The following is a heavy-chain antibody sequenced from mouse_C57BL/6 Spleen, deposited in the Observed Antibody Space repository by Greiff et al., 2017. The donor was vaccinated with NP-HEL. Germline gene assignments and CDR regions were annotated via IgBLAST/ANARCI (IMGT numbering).Heavy chain of an antibody. CDR3: ATIYYDYDEGNDY. CDR1: GYSITSGYY. Sequence: EVQLQQSGPGLVKPSQSLSLTCSVTGYSITSGYYWNWIRQFPGNKLEWMGYISYDGSNNYNPSLKNRISITRDTSKNQFFLKLNSVTTEDTATYYCATIYYDYDEGNDYWGQGTTLTVSS. V-gene: IGHV3-6*01. J-gene: IGHJ2*01. CDR2: ISYDGSN. D-gene: IGHD2-4*01.